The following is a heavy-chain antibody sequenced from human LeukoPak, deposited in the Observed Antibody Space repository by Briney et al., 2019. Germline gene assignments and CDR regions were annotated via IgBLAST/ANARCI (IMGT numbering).Heavy chain of an antibody. J-gene: IGHJ4*02. CDR3: AKAAGGVLGGIAARPFDY. CDR2: ISGSGGST. D-gene: IGHD6-6*01. V-gene: IGHV3-23*01. CDR1: GFTFSSYA. Sequence: GGSLRLSCAASGFTFSSYAMSWVRQAPGKGLEWVSAISGSGGSTYYADSVKGRFTISRDNSKNTLYLQMNSLRAEDTAVYYCAKAAGGVLGGIAARPFDYWGQGTLVTVSS.